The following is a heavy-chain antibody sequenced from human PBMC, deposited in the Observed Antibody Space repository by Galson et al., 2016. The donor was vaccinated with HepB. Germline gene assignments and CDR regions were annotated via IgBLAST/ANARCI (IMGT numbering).Heavy chain of an antibody. V-gene: IGHV1-8*01. CDR1: GYSFISSD. CDR3: ARGRGTFGY. D-gene: IGHD3-10*01. CDR2: MNSNSGNT. Sequence: SVKVSCKASGYSFISSDINWVRQATGQGLEWMGWMNSNSGNTVYAQKFQGRLTMTRNTSISTAYMELSSLTSEDTAIYFCARGRGTFGYWGQGSLVTVSS. J-gene: IGHJ4*02.